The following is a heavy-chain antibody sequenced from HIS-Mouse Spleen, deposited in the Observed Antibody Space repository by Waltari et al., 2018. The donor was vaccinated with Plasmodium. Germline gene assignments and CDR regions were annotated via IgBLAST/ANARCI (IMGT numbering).Heavy chain of an antibody. CDR3: ARQRSADWYFDL. V-gene: IGHV4-39*01. CDR1: GGSISSSSYY. CDR2: INYSGRT. J-gene: IGHJ2*01. Sequence: QLQLQESGPGLVKPSETLSLTCTVSGGSISSSSYYWGWIRQPPGKGLEWIGSINYSGRTYYNPSLKSRVTISVDTSKNQFSLKLSSVTAADTAVYYCARQRSADWYFDLWGRGTLVTVSS.